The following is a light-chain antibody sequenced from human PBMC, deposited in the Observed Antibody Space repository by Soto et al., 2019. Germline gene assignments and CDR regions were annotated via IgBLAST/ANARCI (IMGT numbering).Light chain of an antibody. CDR3: ATWDDNLSGPV. CDR2: STD. J-gene: IGLJ2*01. Sequence: QLVLAQPFSASGTPRQRVSISGSGGYSNIGAYAVHWYQQLPGAAPKLLIYSTDQRPSGVPDRFSRAKSGTSASLAISALRSEDAAHYYCATWDDNLSGPVFGGGTKLTVL. CDR1: YSNIGAYA. V-gene: IGLV1-44*01.